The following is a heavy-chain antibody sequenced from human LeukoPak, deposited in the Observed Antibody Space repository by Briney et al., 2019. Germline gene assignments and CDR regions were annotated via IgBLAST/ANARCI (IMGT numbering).Heavy chain of an antibody. D-gene: IGHD3-10*01. CDR3: AKDTLWFGDAFDI. CDR2: ISGSGGST. Sequence: GGSLRLSCAASGFTFSSYGMSWVRQAPGKGLEWVSAISGSGGSTYYADSVKGRFTISRDNSKNTLYLQMNSLRAEDTAVYYCAKDTLWFGDAFDIWGQGTMVTVSS. CDR1: GFTFSSYG. J-gene: IGHJ3*02. V-gene: IGHV3-23*01.